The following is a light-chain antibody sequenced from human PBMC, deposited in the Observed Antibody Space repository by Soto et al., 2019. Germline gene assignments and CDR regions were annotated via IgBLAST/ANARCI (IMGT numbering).Light chain of an antibody. Sequence: QSALTQPASVSGSPGQSITISCTGTRSDVGGYNFVSWYQQHPGKVPKLIIYEVSNRPSGVSNRFSGFKSGNTASLTISGLQAEDEADYYCSSHTNYITGVFGTGTKVTVL. CDR2: EVS. J-gene: IGLJ1*01. V-gene: IGLV2-14*01. CDR1: RSDVGGYNF. CDR3: SSHTNYITGV.